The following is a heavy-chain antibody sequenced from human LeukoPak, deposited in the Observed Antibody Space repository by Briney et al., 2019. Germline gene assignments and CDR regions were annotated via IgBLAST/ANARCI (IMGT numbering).Heavy chain of an antibody. CDR1: GFTFSSYW. CDR2: INSDGSST. Sequence: GRSLRLSCAASGFTFSSYWMHWVRQAPGKGLVWVSRINSDGSSTSYADSVKGRFTISRDNAKNTLYLQMNSLRAEDTAVYYCAREGPGRAYYYYYYYMDVWGKGTTVTVSS. D-gene: IGHD2-15*01. V-gene: IGHV3-74*01. CDR3: AREGPGRAYYYYYYYMDV. J-gene: IGHJ6*03.